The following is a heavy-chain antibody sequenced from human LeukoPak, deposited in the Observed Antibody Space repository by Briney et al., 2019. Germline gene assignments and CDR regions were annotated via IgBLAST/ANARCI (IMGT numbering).Heavy chain of an antibody. CDR1: GGSISSYY. Sequence: SETLSLTCTVSGGSISSYYWSWIRQPPGKGLEWIGYIFYSGRTNYNASLKSRITISRDTSKNLFSLKVNSVTAADTAVYYCARQVQLVEFDYWGQGTLVTVSS. D-gene: IGHD6-13*01. CDR3: ARQVQLVEFDY. V-gene: IGHV4-59*08. CDR2: IFYSGRT. J-gene: IGHJ4*02.